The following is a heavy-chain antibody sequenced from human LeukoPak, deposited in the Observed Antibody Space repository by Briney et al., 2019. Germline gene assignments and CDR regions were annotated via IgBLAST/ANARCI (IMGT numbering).Heavy chain of an antibody. V-gene: IGHV4-59*01. D-gene: IGHD2-15*01. CDR1: GGSISPYY. Sequence: SETLSLTCTVSGGSISPYYWSWIRQSPGKGLEWIGYIYDTGRTNYNPSLKSRVTTSLDTSKNHFSLKMTSVTAADTAVYYCARAHLYCSGGTCYLIGFDHWGQGTLVTVSS. CDR3: ARAHLYCSGGTCYLIGFDH. CDR2: IYDTGRT. J-gene: IGHJ4*02.